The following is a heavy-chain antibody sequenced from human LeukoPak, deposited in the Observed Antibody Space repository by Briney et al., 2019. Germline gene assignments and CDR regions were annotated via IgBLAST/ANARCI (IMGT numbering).Heavy chain of an antibody. V-gene: IGHV1-69*13. CDR1: GGTFSSYA. Sequence: SVKVSCKASGGTFSSYAISWVRQAPGQGLEWMGGFIPILGTPSYAQKFQGRVSITADESTSTAYMELTSLRSEDTAVYYCARGALGVREYFQHWGQGTLISVSS. CDR3: ARGALGVREYFQH. CDR2: FIPILGTP. D-gene: IGHD2-8*01. J-gene: IGHJ1*01.